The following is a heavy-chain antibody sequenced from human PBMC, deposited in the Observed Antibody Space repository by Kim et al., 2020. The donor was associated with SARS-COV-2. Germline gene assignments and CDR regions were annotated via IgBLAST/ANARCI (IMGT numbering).Heavy chain of an antibody. CDR1: GGSISSYY. J-gene: IGHJ2*01. CDR3: ARRRGWYDWYFDL. Sequence: SETLSLTCTVSGGSISSYYWSWIRQPPGKGLEWIGYIYYSGSTNYNPSLKSRVTISVDTSKNQFSLKLSSVTAADTAVYYCARRRGWYDWYFDLWGRGTLVTVSS. V-gene: IGHV4-59*08. D-gene: IGHD6-19*01. CDR2: IYYSGST.